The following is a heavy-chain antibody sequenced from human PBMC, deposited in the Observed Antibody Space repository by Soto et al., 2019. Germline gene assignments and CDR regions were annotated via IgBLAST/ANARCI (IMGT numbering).Heavy chain of an antibody. Sequence: SETLSLTCTVSGGSISSYYWSRIRQPPGKGLEWIGYIYYSGSTNYNPSLKSRVTISVDTSKNQFSLKLSSVTAADTAVYYCARVNAAAGKDYYYYGMDVWGQGTTVTVSS. CDR1: GGSISSYY. V-gene: IGHV4-59*01. CDR2: IYYSGST. CDR3: ARVNAAAGKDYYYYGMDV. D-gene: IGHD6-13*01. J-gene: IGHJ6*02.